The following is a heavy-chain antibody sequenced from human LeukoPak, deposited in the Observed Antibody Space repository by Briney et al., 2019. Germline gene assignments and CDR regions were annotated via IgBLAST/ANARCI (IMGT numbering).Heavy chain of an antibody. CDR3: ANWPRRLGVDY. D-gene: IGHD5-12*01. Sequence: GGSLRLSCAASGFTFVAYWMTWVRQAPGKGLEWVANIKRDGSEKNYVDSVKGRFSVSRDNTRDSLFLQMNSLRAEDTAVYYCANWPRRLGVDYWGQGTLVTVSS. CDR2: IKRDGSEK. CDR1: GFTFVAYW. J-gene: IGHJ4*02. V-gene: IGHV3-7*03.